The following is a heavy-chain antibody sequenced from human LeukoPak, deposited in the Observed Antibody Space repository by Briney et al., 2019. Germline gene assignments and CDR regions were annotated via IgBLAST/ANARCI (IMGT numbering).Heavy chain of an antibody. CDR3: AGAPYYYDSSGYYLDNYYGMDV. J-gene: IGHJ6*02. D-gene: IGHD3-22*01. Sequence: PGGSLRLSCAASGFTFSSYWMHWVRQAPGKGLVWVSRINSDGSSTSYADSVKGRFTLSRDNAKNTLYLQMNSLRAEDTAVYYCAGAPYYYDSSGYYLDNYYGMDVWGQGTTVTVSS. V-gene: IGHV3-74*01. CDR1: GFTFSSYW. CDR2: INSDGSST.